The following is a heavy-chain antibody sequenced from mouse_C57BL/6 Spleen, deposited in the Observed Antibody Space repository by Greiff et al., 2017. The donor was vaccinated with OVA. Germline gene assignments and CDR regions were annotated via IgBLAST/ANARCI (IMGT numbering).Heavy chain of an antibody. V-gene: IGHV5-17*01. CDR3: AKNYGSTRAWFAY. CDR1: GFTFSDYG. CDR2: ISSGSSTI. D-gene: IGHD1-1*01. J-gene: IGHJ3*01. Sequence: EVKLVESGGGLVKPGGSLKLSCAASGFTFSDYGMHWVRQAPEKGLEWVAYISSGSSTIYYAATVKGRYTISRDNAKNTLFLQMTSLRSEDTAMYYCAKNYGSTRAWFAYWGQGTLVTVSA.